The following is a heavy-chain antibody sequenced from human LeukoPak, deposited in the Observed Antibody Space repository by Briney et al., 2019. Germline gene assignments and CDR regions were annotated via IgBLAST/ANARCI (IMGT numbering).Heavy chain of an antibody. Sequence: SETLSLTCTVSGGSISSYYWSWIRQPPGKGLEWMGYIYYSWSTNYNPSLKSRVTIQVDTTKNQFSLKLSSVPAADAAEYYCARSSWRYDILTGYYKGAFDIRGQGTMVTVSS. J-gene: IGHJ3*02. V-gene: IGHV4-59*08. CDR2: IYYSWST. D-gene: IGHD3-9*01. CDR3: ARSSWRYDILTGYYKGAFDI. CDR1: GGSISSYY.